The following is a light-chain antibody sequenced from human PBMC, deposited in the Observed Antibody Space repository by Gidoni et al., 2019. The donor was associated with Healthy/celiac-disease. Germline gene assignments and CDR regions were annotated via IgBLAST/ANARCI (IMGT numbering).Light chain of an antibody. J-gene: IGKJ2*01. Sequence: DIQMTQAPFSLSVSVGDRDTITCRASQSVSSYLTWYQQKPGKVPKLLIYDASSLQSGFPSRFSGSGSGTDFTLTISSLQPEDFATYYCQQSNSTLGYTFGQGTKLEIK. CDR1: QSVSSY. CDR2: DAS. V-gene: IGKV1-39*01. CDR3: QQSNSTLGYT.